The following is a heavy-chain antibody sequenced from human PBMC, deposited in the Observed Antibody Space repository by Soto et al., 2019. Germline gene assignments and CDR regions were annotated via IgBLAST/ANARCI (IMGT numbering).Heavy chain of an antibody. CDR2: INPNSGGT. Sequence: QVQLVQSGAEVKKPGASVKVSCKASGSTLTGYYMNWVRQAPGQGLEWMGWINPNSGGTNYAQKFQGRVTMTRDTSISTAYMELSRLRSDDTAVYYCARDGGQLWFYNNWFDPWGQGTLVTVSS. V-gene: IGHV1-2*02. CDR3: ARDGGQLWFYNNWFDP. D-gene: IGHD5-18*01. J-gene: IGHJ5*02. CDR1: GSTLTGYY.